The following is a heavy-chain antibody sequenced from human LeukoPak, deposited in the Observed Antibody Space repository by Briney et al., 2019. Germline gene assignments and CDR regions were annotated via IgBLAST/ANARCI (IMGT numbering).Heavy chain of an antibody. Sequence: SETLSLTCTVSGGSISSYYWSWIRQPPGKGLEWIGYIYYSGSTNYNPSLKSRVTISVDTSKNQFSLKLSSVTAADTAVYYCARGGNFWSGIFDYWGQGTLVTVSS. V-gene: IGHV4-59*01. CDR2: IYYSGST. CDR3: ARGGNFWSGIFDY. J-gene: IGHJ4*02. D-gene: IGHD3-3*01. CDR1: GGSISSYY.